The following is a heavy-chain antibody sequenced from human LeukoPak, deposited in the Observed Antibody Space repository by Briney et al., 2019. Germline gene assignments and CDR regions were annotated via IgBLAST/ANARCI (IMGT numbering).Heavy chain of an antibody. Sequence: ASVKVSFKSSGYTFTGYYMHWVRQAPGQGLEWMGWINPNSGGTNYAQKFQGRVTMTRDTSISTAYMELSRLRSDDTAVYYCARTPFTRRHWYFDLWGRGTLVTVSS. CDR1: GYTFTGYY. J-gene: IGHJ2*01. D-gene: IGHD2-2*01. CDR2: INPNSGGT. CDR3: ARTPFTRRHWYFDL. V-gene: IGHV1-2*02.